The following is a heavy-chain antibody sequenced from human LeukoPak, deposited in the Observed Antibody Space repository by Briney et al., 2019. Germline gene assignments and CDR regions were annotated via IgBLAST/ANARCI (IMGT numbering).Heavy chain of an antibody. CDR2: INPNSGGT. V-gene: IGHV1-2*02. Sequence: ASVKVSCKASGYTFTGCYMHWVRQAPGQGLEWMGWINPNSGGTNYAQKFQGRVTMTRDTSISTAYMELSRLRSDDAAVYYCARGALITQLPGKEGYWGQGTLVTVSS. CDR1: GYTFTGCY. CDR3: ARGALITQLPGKEGY. J-gene: IGHJ4*02. D-gene: IGHD3-22*01.